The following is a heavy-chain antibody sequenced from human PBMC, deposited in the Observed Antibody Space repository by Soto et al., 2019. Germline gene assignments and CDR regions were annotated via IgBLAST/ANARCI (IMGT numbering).Heavy chain of an antibody. V-gene: IGHV4-34*01. Sequence: PSETLSLTCAVYGGSFSGYYWSWIRQPPGKGLEWIGEINHSGSTNYNPSLKSRVTISVDTSKNQFSLKLSSVTAADTAVYYCARDVPRAGFDVWGKGTTVTVSS. J-gene: IGHJ6*04. CDR1: GGSFSGYY. D-gene: IGHD3-16*01. CDR2: INHSGST. CDR3: ARDVPRAGFDV.